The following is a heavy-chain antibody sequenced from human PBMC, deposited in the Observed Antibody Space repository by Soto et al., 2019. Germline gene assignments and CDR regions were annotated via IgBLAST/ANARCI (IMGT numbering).Heavy chain of an antibody. CDR3: AHSPGYSYGFDY. D-gene: IGHD5-18*01. J-gene: IGHJ4*02. Sequence: SGPTLVNPTQTLTLTCTFSGFSLSTSGVGVGWIRQPPGKALEWLALIYWNDDKRYSPSLKSRLTITKDTSKNQVVLTMTNMDPVDTATYYCAHSPGYSYGFDYWGQGTQVTVSS. V-gene: IGHV2-5*01. CDR1: GFSLSTSGVG. CDR2: IYWNDDK.